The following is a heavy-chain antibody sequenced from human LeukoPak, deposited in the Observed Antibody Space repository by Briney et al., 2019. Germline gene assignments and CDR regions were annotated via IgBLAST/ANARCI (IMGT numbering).Heavy chain of an antibody. J-gene: IGHJ4*02. V-gene: IGHV3-9*01. Sequence: PGGSLRLSCAASGFTFDDYAMHWVRQAPGKGLEWVSGISWNSKNIGYADSVKGRFTISRDNAKNSLYLQMNSLRAEDTAVYYCARAVWDSSGHLFDYWGQGTLVTVSS. D-gene: IGHD3-22*01. CDR3: ARAVWDSSGHLFDY. CDR1: GFTFDDYA. CDR2: ISWNSKNI.